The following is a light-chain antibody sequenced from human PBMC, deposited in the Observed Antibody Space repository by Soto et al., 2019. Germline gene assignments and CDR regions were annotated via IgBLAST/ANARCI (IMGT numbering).Light chain of an antibody. Sequence: QSALTQPASVSGSPGQSITISCTGTSSDIGADDFVSWYQHHPDRTPKLIIFEVRNRPSGVSNRFSGSQSGNTASLTISGLQAEDEADYYCSSYRSISTPVVFGGGTKLTVL. J-gene: IGLJ2*01. CDR3: SSYRSISTPVV. V-gene: IGLV2-14*01. CDR2: EVR. CDR1: SSDIGADDF.